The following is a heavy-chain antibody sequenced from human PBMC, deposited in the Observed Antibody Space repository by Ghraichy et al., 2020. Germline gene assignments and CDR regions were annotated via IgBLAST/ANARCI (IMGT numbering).Heavy chain of an antibody. J-gene: IGHJ4*02. CDR3: ARSLGELSLWSFDY. CDR1: GFPFSNYY. V-gene: IGHV3-11*06. D-gene: IGHD3-16*01. Sequence: GESLNISCAASGFPFSNYYMSWIRQAPGKGLEWVSYISHESTYTDYAASVKGRFTISRDNAKNSLYLQMNSLRAEDTAVYYCARSLGELSLWSFDYWGQGTLVTVSS. CDR2: ISHESTYT.